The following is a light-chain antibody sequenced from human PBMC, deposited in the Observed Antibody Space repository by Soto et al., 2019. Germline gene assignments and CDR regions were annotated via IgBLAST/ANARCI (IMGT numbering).Light chain of an antibody. J-gene: IGKJ4*01. CDR1: QRVSSY. CDR3: QQSYSTPLT. V-gene: IGKV3-11*01. CDR2: DAS. Sequence: DIVLTQSPATLSVSPGERATLSCRASQRVSSYLAWYQQKPGQAPRLLIYDASNRATDIPARFSGSGSGTDFTLTISSLQPEDFATYYCQQSYSTPLTFGGGTKVDIK.